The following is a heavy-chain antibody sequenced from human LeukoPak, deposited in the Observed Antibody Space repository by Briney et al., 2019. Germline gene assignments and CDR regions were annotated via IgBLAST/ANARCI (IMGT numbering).Heavy chain of an antibody. J-gene: IGHJ6*03. V-gene: IGHV3-48*01. CDR1: GFTFSSYS. D-gene: IGHD1-1*01. CDR3: ARGGTRRLLRYYYYMDV. CDR2: ISSSSSTI. Sequence: GGSLRLSCAASGFTFSSYSMNWVRQAPGKGLEWVSYISSSSSTIYYADSVKGRFTISRDNAKNSLYLQMNSLRAEDTAAYYCARGGTRRLLRYYYYMDVWGKGTTVTVSS.